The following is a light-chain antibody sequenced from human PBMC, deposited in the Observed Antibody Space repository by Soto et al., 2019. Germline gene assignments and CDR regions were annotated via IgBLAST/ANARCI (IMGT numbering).Light chain of an antibody. V-gene: IGLV2-8*01. CDR2: EVT. CDR1: SCDVGGYNY. J-gene: IGLJ3*02. Sequence: QSALTQPPSTSGSPGQSVTISCTGTSCDVGGYNYVSWYQQYPGRAPKLMIYEVTKRPSGVPDRFSGSKSGNTASLTVSGLQAKDEADYYCSSYAASNNFYFVFGGGTKLTVL. CDR3: SSYAASNNFYFV.